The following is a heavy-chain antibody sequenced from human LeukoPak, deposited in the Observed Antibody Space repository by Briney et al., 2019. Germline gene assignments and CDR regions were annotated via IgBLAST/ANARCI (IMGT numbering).Heavy chain of an antibody. J-gene: IGHJ4*02. V-gene: IGHV3-30*02. Sequence: PGGSLRLSCAASGFTFSSYSIHWVRQAPGKGLEWVAFIRHDGSNKYFLDSVRGRFTISRDNSKNTLFLQMNSLRVDDTAVYYCARDHHGTGSYFEYWGQGILVTVSS. D-gene: IGHD3-10*01. CDR2: IRHDGSNK. CDR1: GFTFSSYS. CDR3: ARDHHGTGSYFEY.